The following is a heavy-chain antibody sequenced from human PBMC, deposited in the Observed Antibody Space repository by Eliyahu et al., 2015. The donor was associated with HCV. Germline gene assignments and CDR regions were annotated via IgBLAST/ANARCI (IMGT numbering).Heavy chain of an antibody. CDR3: AKGSLRFLEWLFDSYYYYYGMDV. V-gene: IGHV3-30*18. CDR2: ISYDGSNK. J-gene: IGHJ6*02. CDR1: GFTFSSYG. D-gene: IGHD3-3*01. Sequence: QVQLVESGGGVVQPGRSLRLSCAASGFTFSSYGMHWVRQAPGKGLEWVAVISYDGSNKYYADSVKGRFTISRDNSKNTLYLQMNSLRAEDTAVYYCAKGSLRFLEWLFDSYYYYYGMDVWGQGTTVTVSS.